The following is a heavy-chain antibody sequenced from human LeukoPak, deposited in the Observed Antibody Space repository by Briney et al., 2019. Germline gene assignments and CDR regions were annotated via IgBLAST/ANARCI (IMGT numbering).Heavy chain of an antibody. CDR1: GYTLTELS. Sequence: GASVKVSCKVSGYTLTELSMHWVRQAPGKGLEWMGGFDPEDGETIYAQKFQGRVTMTEDTSTDTAYMELSGLRSEDTAVYYCATDPATLGGTYYDILTGLPRGYAFDIWGQGTMVTVSS. J-gene: IGHJ3*02. D-gene: IGHD3-9*01. CDR3: ATDPATLGGTYYDILTGLPRGYAFDI. CDR2: FDPEDGET. V-gene: IGHV1-24*01.